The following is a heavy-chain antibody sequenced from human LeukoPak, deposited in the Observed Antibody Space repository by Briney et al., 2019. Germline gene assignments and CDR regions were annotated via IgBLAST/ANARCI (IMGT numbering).Heavy chain of an antibody. Sequence: SETLSLTCTVSGGSISSSSYYWGWIRQAPGKGLEWIGSIYYSGSTYYNPSLKSRVTISVDTSKNQFSLKLSSVTAADTAVYYCARHDSWFDPWGQGTLVTVCS. V-gene: IGHV4-39*01. CDR1: GGSISSSSYY. CDR2: IYYSGST. CDR3: ARHDSWFDP. D-gene: IGHD3-22*01. J-gene: IGHJ5*02.